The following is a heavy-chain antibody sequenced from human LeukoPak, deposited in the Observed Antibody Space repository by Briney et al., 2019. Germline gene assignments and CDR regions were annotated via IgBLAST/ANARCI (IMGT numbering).Heavy chain of an antibody. J-gene: IGHJ4*02. D-gene: IGHD3-16*02. CDR2: IIPILGIA. CDR3: ARGVWGSYRYNGGVYFDY. V-gene: IGHV1-69*02. Sequence: SVKVSCKASGGTFSSYTISWVRQASGQGLEWMGRIIPILGIANYAQKFQGRVTITADKSTSTAYMELSSLSSEDTAVYYCARGVWGSYRYNGGVYFDYWGQGTLVTVSS. CDR1: GGTFSSYT.